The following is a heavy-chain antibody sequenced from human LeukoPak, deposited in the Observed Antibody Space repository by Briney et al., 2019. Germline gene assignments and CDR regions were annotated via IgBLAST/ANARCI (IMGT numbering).Heavy chain of an antibody. CDR3: ARAYGSGSYYKPTLNWFDP. J-gene: IGHJ5*02. Sequence: PSETLSLTCTVSGGSISSYYWSWIRQPPGKGLEWIGYIYYSGSTNYNPSLKSRVTISVDTSKNQFSLKLSSVTAADTAVYYCARAYGSGSYYKPTLNWFDPWGQGTLVTVSS. CDR2: IYYSGST. V-gene: IGHV4-59*08. D-gene: IGHD3-10*01. CDR1: GGSISSYY.